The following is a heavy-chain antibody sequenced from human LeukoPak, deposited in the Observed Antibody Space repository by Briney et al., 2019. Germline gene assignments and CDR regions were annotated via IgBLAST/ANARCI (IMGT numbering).Heavy chain of an antibody. CDR3: AQSSSWHYYYYYMDV. J-gene: IGHJ6*03. Sequence: GASVKVSCKASGYTFTSYGISWVRQAPGQGLEWMGWISAYNGNTNYAQKLQGRVTMTTDTSTSTAYMELRSLRSDDTAAYYCAQSSSWHYYYYYMDVWGKGTTVTVSS. CDR1: GYTFTSYG. CDR2: ISAYNGNT. V-gene: IGHV1-18*01. D-gene: IGHD6-13*01.